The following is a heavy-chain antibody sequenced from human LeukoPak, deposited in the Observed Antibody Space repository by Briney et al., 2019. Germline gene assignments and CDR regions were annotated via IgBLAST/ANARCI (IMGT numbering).Heavy chain of an antibody. Sequence: PGGPRRLSCAASGFTFSNYAMTWVRQAPGKGLEWVSSTGDDTYYADSVKGRFTISRDDSKDTLFLQMNSLRAEDSAVYYCAKDAIPRNSLWDYFDYLGQGTLVTVSS. CDR3: AKDAIPRNSLWDYFDY. D-gene: IGHD1-7*01. V-gene: IGHV3-23*01. CDR2: TGDDT. J-gene: IGHJ4*02. CDR1: GFTFSNYA.